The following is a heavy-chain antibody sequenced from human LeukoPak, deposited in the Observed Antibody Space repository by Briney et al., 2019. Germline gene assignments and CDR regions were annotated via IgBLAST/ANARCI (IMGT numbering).Heavy chain of an antibody. CDR3: ARDLGSSGWSQLYNWFDP. D-gene: IGHD6-19*01. CDR1: GGTFSSYA. V-gene: IGHV1-2*02. J-gene: IGHJ5*02. Sequence: ASVKVSCKASGGTFSSYAISWVRQAPGQGLEWMGWINPNSGGTNYAQKFQGRVTMTRDTSISTAYMELSRLRSDDTAVYYCARDLGSSGWSQLYNWFDPWGQGTLVTVSS. CDR2: INPNSGGT.